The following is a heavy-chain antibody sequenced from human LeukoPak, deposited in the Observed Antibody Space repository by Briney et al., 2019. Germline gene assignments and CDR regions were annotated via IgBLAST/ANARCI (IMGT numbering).Heavy chain of an antibody. V-gene: IGHV1-2*02. CDR1: GYTFTGYY. D-gene: IGHD1-1*01. J-gene: IGHJ3*02. CDR2: INPSSGDT. CDR3: ARDWRDAFDI. Sequence: ASVKVSCKASGYTFTGYYMHWVRQAPGQGLEWTGWINPSSGDTNYAQKFQGRVTMTRDTSISTAYMELSRLKSDDTAVYYCARDWRDAFDIWGQGTMVTVSS.